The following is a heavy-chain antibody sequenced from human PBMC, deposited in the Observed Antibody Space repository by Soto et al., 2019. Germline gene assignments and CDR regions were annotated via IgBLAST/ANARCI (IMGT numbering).Heavy chain of an antibody. J-gene: IGHJ4*02. CDR3: ARDGPYGDAFDY. CDR1: GGSISSYY. V-gene: IGHV4-59*01. CDR2: IYYSGST. D-gene: IGHD4-17*01. Sequence: SETLSLTCTVSGGSISSYYWSWIRQPPGKGLEWIGYIYYSGSTNYNPSLKSRVTISVDTSKNQFSLKLSSVTAADTAVYYCARDGPYGDAFDYWGQGTLVTVSS.